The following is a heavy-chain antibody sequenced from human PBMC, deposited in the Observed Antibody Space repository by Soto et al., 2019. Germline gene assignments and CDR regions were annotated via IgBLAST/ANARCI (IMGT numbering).Heavy chain of an antibody. CDR3: ARDRTTGLTFDY. Sequence: GGSLRLSCAASGFTFSSYAMHWVRQAPGKGLEWVAVISYDGSNKYYADSVKGRFTISRDNSKNTLYLQMNSLRAEDTAVYYCARDRTTGLTFDYWGQGTLVTVSS. CDR1: GFTFSSYA. D-gene: IGHD4-4*01. J-gene: IGHJ4*02. V-gene: IGHV3-30-3*01. CDR2: ISYDGSNK.